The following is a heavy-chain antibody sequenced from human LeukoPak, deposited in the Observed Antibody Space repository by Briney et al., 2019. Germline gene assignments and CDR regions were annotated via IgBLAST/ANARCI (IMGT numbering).Heavy chain of an antibody. Sequence: PGGSLRLSCAASEFTFNDYYMSWIRQAPGKGLEWLSYINIGGTNTHYADSVKGRLTISRDNAKKSLYLEMNNLRAEDTAVYYCATDGAGFDTWGQGVLVTVSS. CDR2: INIGGTNT. CDR1: EFTFNDYY. J-gene: IGHJ5*02. CDR3: ATDGAGFDT. V-gene: IGHV3-11*01.